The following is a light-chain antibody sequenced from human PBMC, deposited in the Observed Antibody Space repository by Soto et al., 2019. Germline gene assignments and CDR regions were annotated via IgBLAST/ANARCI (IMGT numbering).Light chain of an antibody. CDR3: QQYNNWPET. CDR2: GAS. CDR1: QSVSSN. Sequence: EIVMTQSPATLSVSPGERATLSCRASQSVSSNLAWSQQKPGQAPRLLIYGASPRATGIPARFSGSGSGTEFTLTISSLQSGDFAVYYCQQYNNWPETLGGGTKVEIK. J-gene: IGKJ4*01. V-gene: IGKV3-15*01.